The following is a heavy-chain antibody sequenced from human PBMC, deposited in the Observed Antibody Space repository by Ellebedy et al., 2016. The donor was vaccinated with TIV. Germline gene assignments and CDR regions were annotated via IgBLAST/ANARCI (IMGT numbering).Heavy chain of an antibody. V-gene: IGHV3-23*01. J-gene: IGHJ4*02. Sequence: PGGSLRLSCEASGFTFTSYVMTWVRQAPGKGLEWVSGLSGSGGSTFYADSVKGRFTISRDNSKNTLYLQMNSLRAEDTAVYYCAKDLGTFSSGCPDHWGQGTLVTVSS. D-gene: IGHD6-25*01. CDR3: AKDLGTFSSGCPDH. CDR2: LSGSGGST. CDR1: GFTFTSYV.